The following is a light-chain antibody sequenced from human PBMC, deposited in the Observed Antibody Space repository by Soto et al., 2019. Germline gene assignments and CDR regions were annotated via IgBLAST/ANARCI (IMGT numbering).Light chain of an antibody. V-gene: IGLV1-47*02. CDR1: RSNIGSNY. CDR3: AAWDDSLRGYV. CDR2: SNN. J-gene: IGLJ1*01. Sequence: QLVLTQPPSASGTPGQRVTISCSGSRSNIGSNYVYWYQQLPGTAPKLLIYSNNQRPSGVPDRFSGSKSGTSASLAISGLRSEDEADYYCAAWDDSLRGYVFGTGTKLTVL.